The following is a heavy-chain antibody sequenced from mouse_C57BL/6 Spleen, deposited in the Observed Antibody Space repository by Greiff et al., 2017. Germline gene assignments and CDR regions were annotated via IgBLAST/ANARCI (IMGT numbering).Heavy chain of an antibody. CDR2: INPNYGTT. D-gene: IGHD4-1*01. CDR3: ARSLGPYYAMDD. CDR1: GYSFTDYN. Sequence: EVQGVESGPELVKPGASVKISCKASGYSFTDYNMNWVKQSNGKSLEWIGVINPNYGTTSYNQKFKGKATLTVDQSSSTAYMQLNSLTSEDSAVYYWARSLGPYYAMDDWGQGTSVTVSS. V-gene: IGHV1-39*01. J-gene: IGHJ4*01.